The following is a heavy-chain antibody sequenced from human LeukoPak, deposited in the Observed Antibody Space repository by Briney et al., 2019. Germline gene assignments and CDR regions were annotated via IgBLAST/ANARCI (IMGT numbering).Heavy chain of an antibody. CDR3: ARDLIVAATAGCFDL. Sequence: GRSLRLSCAASGFTFSSYGMHWVRQAPGKGLEWVAVISYDGSNKYYADSVKGRFTISRDNARKSLFLQMNSLRAEDTALYYCARDLIVAATAGCFDLWGQGTVVTVSS. J-gene: IGHJ4*02. CDR1: GFTFSSYG. D-gene: IGHD1-26*01. V-gene: IGHV3-30*03. CDR2: ISYDGSNK.